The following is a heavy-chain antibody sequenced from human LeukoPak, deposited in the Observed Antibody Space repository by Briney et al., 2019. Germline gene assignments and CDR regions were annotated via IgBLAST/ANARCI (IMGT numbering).Heavy chain of an antibody. CDR2: IYYSGST. CDR1: GYSINRDYH. V-gene: IGHV4-38-2*02. J-gene: IGHJ5*02. CDR3: ARVHASGYNIYNWFDP. D-gene: IGHD5-12*01. Sequence: SETLSLTCIVSGYSINRDYHWAWIRQPPGKGLEWIGSIYYSGSTYYNPSLKSRVTISVDTSKNQFSLKLSSVTAADTAVYYCARVHASGYNIYNWFDPWGQGTLVTVSS.